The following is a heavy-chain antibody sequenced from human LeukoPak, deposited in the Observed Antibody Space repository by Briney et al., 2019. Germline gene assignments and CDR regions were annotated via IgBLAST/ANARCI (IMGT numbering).Heavy chain of an antibody. CDR3: GRWGYFDSGNYFVVDY. CDR2: IHNNGDI. J-gene: IGHJ4*02. Sequence: SETLSLTCIVSGDSVRSYYWNWIRQAPGKALEWIGHIHNNGDIAYNFSLKSRVTISMDTSKNQFSLKLSSVTAADTAVYYCGRWGYFDSGNYFVVDYWGQGTVVTVSS. V-gene: IGHV4-59*02. D-gene: IGHD3-22*01. CDR1: GDSVRSYY.